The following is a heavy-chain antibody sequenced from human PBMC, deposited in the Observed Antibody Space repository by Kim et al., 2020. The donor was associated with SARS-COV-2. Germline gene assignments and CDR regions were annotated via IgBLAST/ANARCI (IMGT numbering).Heavy chain of an antibody. CDR3: AREISSGWYGVVGY. D-gene: IGHD6-19*01. V-gene: IGHV3-21*01. J-gene: IGHJ4*02. Sequence: ADSVNGRFTISRDNAKNSLYLQMNSLRAEDTAVYYCAREISSGWYGVVGYWGQGTLGTVSS.